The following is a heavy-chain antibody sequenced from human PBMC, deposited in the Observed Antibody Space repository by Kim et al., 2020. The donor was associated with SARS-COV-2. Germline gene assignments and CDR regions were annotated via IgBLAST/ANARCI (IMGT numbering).Heavy chain of an antibody. J-gene: IGHJ5*02. V-gene: IGHV3-64D*06. CDR2: ISSNGGST. Sequence: GGSLRLSCSASGFTFRTYAMHWVRQAPGKGLEYVSAISSNGGSTYYADSVKGRFTISRDNSKNTLYLQMSSLRAEDTAMYYCVKGEGTTWYLGVDGFDPWGQGTLVTVSS. CDR3: VKGEGTTWYLGVDGFDP. CDR1: GFTFRTYA. D-gene: IGHD6-13*01.